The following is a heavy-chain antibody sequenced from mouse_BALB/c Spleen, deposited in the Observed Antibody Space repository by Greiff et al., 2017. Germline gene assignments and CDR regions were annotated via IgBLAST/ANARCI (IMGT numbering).Heavy chain of an antibody. CDR2: IDPSDSET. D-gene: IGHD1-1*01. CDR3: ATVLQHYAMDY. V-gene: IGHV1-69*02. J-gene: IGHJ4*01. Sequence: VQLQQPGAELVKPGAPVKLSCKASGYTFTSYWMNWVKQRPGRGLEWIGRIDPSDSETHYNQKFKDKATLTVDKSSSTAYIQLSSLTSEDSAVYYCATVLQHYAMDYWGQGTSVTVSS. CDR1: GYTFTSYW.